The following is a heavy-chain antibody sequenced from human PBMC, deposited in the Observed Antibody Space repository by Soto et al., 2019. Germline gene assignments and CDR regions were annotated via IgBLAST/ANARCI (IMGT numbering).Heavy chain of an antibody. CDR2: IYYSGST. Sequence: LTCTVSGGSISSYYWSWIRQPPGKGLEWIGYIYYSGSTNYNPSLKSRVTISVDTSKNQFSLKLSSMTAADTAVYYCARDENSYGPLDYWGQGTLVTVSS. J-gene: IGHJ4*02. CDR1: GGSISSYY. D-gene: IGHD5-18*01. CDR3: ARDENSYGPLDY. V-gene: IGHV4-59*01.